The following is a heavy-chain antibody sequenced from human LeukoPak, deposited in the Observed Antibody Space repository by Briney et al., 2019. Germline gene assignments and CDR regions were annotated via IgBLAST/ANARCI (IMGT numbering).Heavy chain of an antibody. V-gene: IGHV4-39*07. CDR1: GGSISSSSYY. CDR2: IYYSGST. D-gene: IGHD5-18*01. J-gene: IGHJ4*02. CDR3: ARAGYSYGYVDY. Sequence: PSETLSLTCIVSGGSISSSSYYWGWIRQPPGKGLEWIGSIYYSGSTWSSLKSRVTISIDTSKNKFSLKLSSVTAADTAVYYCARAGYSYGYVDYWGQGTLVTVSS.